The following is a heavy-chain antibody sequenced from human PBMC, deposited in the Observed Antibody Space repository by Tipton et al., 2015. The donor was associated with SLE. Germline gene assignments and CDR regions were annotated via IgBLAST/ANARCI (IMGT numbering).Heavy chain of an antibody. CDR3: VRGRYYRWFDR. CDR1: GDSVTNDY. Sequence: TLSLTCSVSGDSVTNDYWSWIRQSPGTGLEWIGSTYKSGSGVTDYNPSLKSRVSISVDTSKNQFSLKLTPVTPADTAVYYCVRGRYYRWFDRWGQGTPVTVSS. D-gene: IGHD3-10*01. J-gene: IGHJ5*02. CDR2: TYKSGSGVT. V-gene: IGHV4-59*02.